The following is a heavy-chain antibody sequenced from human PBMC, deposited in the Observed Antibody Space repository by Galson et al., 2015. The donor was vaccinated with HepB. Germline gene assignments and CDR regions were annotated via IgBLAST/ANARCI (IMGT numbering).Heavy chain of an antibody. D-gene: IGHD3-10*01. CDR2: TYYRSKWYN. Sequence: CAISGDSVSSNSAAWNWIRQSPSRGLEWLGRTYYRSKWYNDYAVSVKSRITINPDTSKNQFSLQLNSVTPEDTAVYYCARDPHQTMVPAYFDYWGQGTLVTVSS. J-gene: IGHJ4*02. V-gene: IGHV6-1*01. CDR1: GDSVSSNSAA. CDR3: ARDPHQTMVPAYFDY.